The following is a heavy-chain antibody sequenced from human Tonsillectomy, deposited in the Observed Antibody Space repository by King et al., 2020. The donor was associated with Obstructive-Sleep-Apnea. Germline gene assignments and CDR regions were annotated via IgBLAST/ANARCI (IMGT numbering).Heavy chain of an antibody. V-gene: IGHV5-51*01. CDR3: ARHKDSRSVAATGFYYGMDV. J-gene: IGHJ6*02. Sequence: GQLGQSGAEIKKPGESLKISCKTSGYNFTNFWIAWVRQVPGRGLDWMGIIYPGDSDTRSSPSLQGQFTISADKSISTTYLQWSTLKASDTAVYYCARHKDSRSVAATGFYYGMDVWGQGTTVTVSS. D-gene: IGHD6-19*01. CDR2: IYPGDSDT. CDR1: GYNFTNFW.